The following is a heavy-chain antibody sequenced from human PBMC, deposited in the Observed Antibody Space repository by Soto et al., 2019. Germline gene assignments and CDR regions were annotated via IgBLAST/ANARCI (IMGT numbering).Heavy chain of an antibody. Sequence: QVQLQESGPGLVKPSETLSLTCTVSGGSISSYYWSWIRQPPGKGLEWIGYIYYSGSTNYNPSLKSRVTISVDTSKNQFSLKLSSVTAADTAVYYCARITMVRGVIEDYYYYYYMDVWGKGTTVTVSS. V-gene: IGHV4-59*01. CDR2: IYYSGST. CDR1: GGSISSYY. CDR3: ARITMVRGVIEDYYYYYYMDV. D-gene: IGHD3-10*01. J-gene: IGHJ6*03.